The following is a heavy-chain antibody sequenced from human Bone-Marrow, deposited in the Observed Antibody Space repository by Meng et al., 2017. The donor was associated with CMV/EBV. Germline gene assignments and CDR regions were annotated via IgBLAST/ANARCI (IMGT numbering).Heavy chain of an antibody. CDR1: GGTFSSYA. V-gene: IGHV1-69*05. J-gene: IGHJ5*02. CDR3: ARGPRFLEWLSPGPSPPFDP. D-gene: IGHD3-3*01. CDR2: IIPIFGTA. Sequence: SVKVSCKASGGTFSSYAISWVRQAPGQGLEWMGGIIPIFGTANYAQKFQGRVTITTDESTSTAYMELSRLRSEDTGVYYWARGPRFLEWLSPGPSPPFDPWGQGTLVTFYS.